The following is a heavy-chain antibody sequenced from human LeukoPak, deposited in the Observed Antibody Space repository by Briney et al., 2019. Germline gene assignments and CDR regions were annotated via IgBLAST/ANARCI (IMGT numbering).Heavy chain of an antibody. CDR1: GFTFSSYW. CDR2: ISGSGGST. CDR3: AKGRDYYDSTDWDY. D-gene: IGHD3-22*01. V-gene: IGHV3-23*01. J-gene: IGHJ4*02. Sequence: PGGSLRLSCAASGFTFSSYWMSWVRQAPGKGLEWVLAISGSGGSTYYADSVKGRFTISRDNSKNTLYLQMNSLRAEDTAVYYCAKGRDYYDSTDWDYWGQGTLVTVSS.